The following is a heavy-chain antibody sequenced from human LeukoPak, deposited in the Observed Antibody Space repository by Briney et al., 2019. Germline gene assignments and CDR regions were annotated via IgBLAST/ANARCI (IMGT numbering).Heavy chain of an antibody. CDR3: ARQVHADAFDI. Sequence: SEPLSLPCTVSGGSIISFYWSWIRQPPGKGLEWIGYISYSGSTNYNPSLKSRVTISVDTSKNQFSLKLSSVTVADTAVYYCARQVHADAFDIWGQGTLVTVSS. CDR1: GGSIISFY. J-gene: IGHJ3*02. CDR2: ISYSGST. V-gene: IGHV4-59*08.